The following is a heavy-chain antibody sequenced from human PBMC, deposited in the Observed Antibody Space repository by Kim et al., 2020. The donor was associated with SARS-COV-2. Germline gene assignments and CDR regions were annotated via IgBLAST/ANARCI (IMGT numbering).Heavy chain of an antibody. V-gene: IGHV3-43*02. J-gene: IGHJ6*02. CDR1: GFTFDDYA. CDR3: AKDRGYCSGGSCYSHYYYYGMDV. CDR2: ISGDGGST. D-gene: IGHD2-15*01. Sequence: GGSLRLSCAASGFTFDDYAMHWVRQAPGKGLEWVSLISGDGGSTYYADSVKGRFTISRDNSKNSLYLQMNSLRTEDTALYYCAKDRGYCSGGSCYSHYYYYGMDVWGQGTTVTVSS.